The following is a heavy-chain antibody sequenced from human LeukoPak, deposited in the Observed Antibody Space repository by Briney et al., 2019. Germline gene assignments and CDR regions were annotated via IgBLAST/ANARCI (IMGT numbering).Heavy chain of an antibody. D-gene: IGHD1-1*01. CDR3: ARDHNYAFDN. Sequence: TGGSLRLSCAASGFPFIDYSMNWVRQAPGKGLEWISYIGIDSGNTKYADSVKGRFTISGDSAKNSLYLQMISLRVEDTAVYYCARDHNYAFDNWGQGTLVTVSS. V-gene: IGHV3-48*04. CDR1: GFPFIDYS. CDR2: IGIDSGNT. J-gene: IGHJ4*02.